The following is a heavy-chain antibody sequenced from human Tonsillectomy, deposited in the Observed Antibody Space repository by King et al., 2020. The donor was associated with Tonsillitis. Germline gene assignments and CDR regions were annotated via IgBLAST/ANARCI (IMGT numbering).Heavy chain of an antibody. D-gene: IGHD3-3*01. CDR3: ARTYYDFWSGYFDY. CDR2: IRDSGGNT. J-gene: IGHJ4*02. V-gene: IGHV3-23*04. CDR1: GFTFSSSA. Sequence: VQLVESGGGLVQPGGSLRLSCAASGFTFSSSAMNWVRQAPWKGLEWVSAIRDSGGNTYYADSVKGRFTISRDNSKSTVYLQMNSLRAEDTAVYYCARTYYDFWSGYFDYWGQGTLVTVSS.